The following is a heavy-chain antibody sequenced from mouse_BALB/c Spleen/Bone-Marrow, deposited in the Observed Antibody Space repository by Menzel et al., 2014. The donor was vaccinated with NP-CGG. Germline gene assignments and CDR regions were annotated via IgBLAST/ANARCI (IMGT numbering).Heavy chain of an antibody. Sequence: QVQLQQSGAELVRPGTSVRVSCKASGYAFTNYLIEWVKQRPGQGLEWIGEINPGSGGTNYNEKFKGKATLTADKSSSTAYKQLSIQTFDVSAVDFSAIIYYGNYYGGQGTTLTGSS. J-gene: IGHJ2*01. D-gene: IGHD2-1*01. V-gene: IGHV1-54*01. CDR2: INPGSGGT. CDR1: GYAFTNYL. CDR3: AIIYYGNYY.